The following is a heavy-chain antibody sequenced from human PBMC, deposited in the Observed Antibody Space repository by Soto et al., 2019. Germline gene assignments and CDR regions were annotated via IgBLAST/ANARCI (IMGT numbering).Heavy chain of an antibody. CDR1: GGSISSGGYY. Sequence: QVQLQESGPGLVKPSQTLSLTCTVSGGSISSGGYYWSWIRRHSGKGLEWIGYIYYSGSTYYNPPLKSRVTISVDTSKNQFSLKLSSVTAADPAVYYCATYGSGTYKPTTFDYWGQGTLVTVSS. V-gene: IGHV4-31*03. CDR3: ATYGSGTYKPTTFDY. J-gene: IGHJ4*02. CDR2: IYYSGST. D-gene: IGHD3-10*01.